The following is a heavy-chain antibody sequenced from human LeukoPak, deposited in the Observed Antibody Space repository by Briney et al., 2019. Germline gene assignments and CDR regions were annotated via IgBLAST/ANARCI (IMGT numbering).Heavy chain of an antibody. J-gene: IGHJ5*02. V-gene: IGHV4-30-4*08. D-gene: IGHD2-2*01. Sequence: KSSQTLSLTCTVSGGSISSGDYYWSWIRQPPGKGLEWIGYIYYSGSTYYNPSLKSRVTISVDTSKNQFSLKLSSVTAADTAVYYCACLLGYCSSTSCANRFDPWGQGTLVTVSS. CDR1: GGSISSGDYY. CDR3: ACLLGYCSSTSCANRFDP. CDR2: IYYSGST.